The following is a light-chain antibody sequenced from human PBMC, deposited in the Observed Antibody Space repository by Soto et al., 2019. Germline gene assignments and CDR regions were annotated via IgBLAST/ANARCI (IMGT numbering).Light chain of an antibody. J-gene: IGKJ5*01. Sequence: IVIMQSPATLSVSPWERATLSCRASQSVNSNYLAWYQQKPGQAPRLLIYGISKRATDIPDRFSGSGSGTEFTLTISSLQPEDFATYYCQQHGQWPITFGQGTRLEIK. CDR2: GIS. V-gene: IGKV3D-15*01. CDR1: QSVNSN. CDR3: QQHGQWPIT.